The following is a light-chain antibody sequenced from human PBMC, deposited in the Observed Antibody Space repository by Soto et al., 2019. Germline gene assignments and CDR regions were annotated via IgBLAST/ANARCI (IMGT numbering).Light chain of an antibody. CDR2: GNT. CDR3: QSYDASLSVSRVV. CDR1: SSNIGAGYD. J-gene: IGLJ2*01. V-gene: IGLV1-40*01. Sequence: QSVLTQPPSVSGAPGQRVTISCTGSSSNIGAGYDVHWYQQLPRTAPKLLIYGNTNRPSGVPDRFSGSKSGTSASLAITGLQAEDEADYYCQSYDASLSVSRVVFGGGTKLTVL.